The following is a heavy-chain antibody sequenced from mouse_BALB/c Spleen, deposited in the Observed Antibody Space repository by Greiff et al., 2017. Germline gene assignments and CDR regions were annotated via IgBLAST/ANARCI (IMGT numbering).Heavy chain of an antibody. CDR1: GFSLTSYG. J-gene: IGHJ4*01. V-gene: IGHV2-9*02. Sequence: VQVVESGPGLVAPSQSLSITCTVSGFSLTSYGVHWVRQPPGKGLEWLGVIWAGGSTNYNSALMSRLSISKDNSKSQVFVKMNSLQTDDTAMYYCARVTGSYAMDDGGQGTSVTVSS. D-gene: IGHD4-1*01. CDR2: IWAGGST. CDR3: ARVTGSYAMDD.